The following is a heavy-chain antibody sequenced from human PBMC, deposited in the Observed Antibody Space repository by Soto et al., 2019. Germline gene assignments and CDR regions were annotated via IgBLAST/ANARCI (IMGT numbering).Heavy chain of an antibody. CDR2: ISFDGRKE. Sequence: QVQLVESGGGVVQPGRSLRLSCAASGFTFSSYAMHWVRQAPGKGLEWVALISFDGRKEYYADSVKGRFTISRDNSKNTLYVQMNSLRAEDTAVYYCARDGYGMDVWGQGTTVTVSS. CDR3: ARDGYGMDV. CDR1: GFTFSSYA. J-gene: IGHJ6*02. V-gene: IGHV3-30*04.